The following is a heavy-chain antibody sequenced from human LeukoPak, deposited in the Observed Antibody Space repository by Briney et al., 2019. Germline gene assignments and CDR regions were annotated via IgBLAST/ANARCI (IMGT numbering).Heavy chain of an antibody. V-gene: IGHV1-2*02. Sequence: ASVKVSCKASGYTFTGYYMHWVRQAPGQGLEWMGWINPNSGGTNYAQKFQGRVTMTRDTSISTAYMELSRLRSDDTAVYYCARGYVVVPAAMYYYYGMDVWGQGTTVTVSS. CDR3: ARGYVVVPAAMYYYYGMDV. CDR2: INPNSGGT. CDR1: GYTFTGYY. D-gene: IGHD2-2*01. J-gene: IGHJ6*02.